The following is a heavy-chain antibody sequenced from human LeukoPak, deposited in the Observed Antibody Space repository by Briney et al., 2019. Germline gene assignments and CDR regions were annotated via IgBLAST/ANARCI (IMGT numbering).Heavy chain of an antibody. V-gene: IGHV3-48*01. J-gene: IGHJ4*02. Sequence: GGSLRLSCAASGFTFSSYSMNWVRQAPGRGLEWISYISRGSSDIYYADSVKGRFTISRDNAKNSLYLQMNSLKTEDTAVYYCALEGDYYGSGSYSFGYWGQGTLVTVSS. D-gene: IGHD3-10*01. CDR3: ALEGDYYGSGSYSFGY. CDR1: GFTFSSYS. CDR2: ISRGSSDI.